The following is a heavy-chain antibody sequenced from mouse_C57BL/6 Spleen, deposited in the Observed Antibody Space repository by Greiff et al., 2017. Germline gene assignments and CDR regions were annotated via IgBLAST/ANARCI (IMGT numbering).Heavy chain of an antibody. J-gene: IGHJ1*03. D-gene: IGHD1-1*01. Sequence: EVQLQQSGPVLVKPGASVKMSCKASGYTFTDYYMNWVKQSHGKSLEWIGVINPYNGGTSYNQKFKGKATLSVDKSSSTAYMELTSLTSEDSAVYYCARSGSSYGYFDVWGTGTTVTVSS. CDR1: GYTFTDYY. CDR3: ARSGSSYGYFDV. CDR2: INPYNGGT. V-gene: IGHV1-19*01.